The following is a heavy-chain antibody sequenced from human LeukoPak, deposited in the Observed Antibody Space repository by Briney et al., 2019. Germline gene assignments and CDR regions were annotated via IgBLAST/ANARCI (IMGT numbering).Heavy chain of an antibody. J-gene: IGHJ4*02. CDR2: ISSSGSYI. CDR1: GFTFSSYS. D-gene: IGHD5-18*01. CDR3: ARAAFGYSYGTYFDY. Sequence: PGGSLRLSCAASGFTFSSYSMNWVRQAPGKGLEGVSSISSSGSYIYYADSVKGRFTISRDNAKNSLYLQMNSLRAEDTAVYYCARAAFGYSYGTYFDYWGQGTLVSVSS. V-gene: IGHV3-21*01.